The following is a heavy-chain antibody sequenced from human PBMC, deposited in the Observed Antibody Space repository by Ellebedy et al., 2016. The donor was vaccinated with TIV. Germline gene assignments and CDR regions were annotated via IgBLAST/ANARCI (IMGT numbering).Heavy chain of an antibody. D-gene: IGHD3-16*01. J-gene: IGHJ4*02. V-gene: IGHV3-53*01. CDR2: IHAGGSK. Sequence: GGSLRLXXDVSGIAVTNSYMSWVRQAPGKGPQYVSVIHAGGSKHYADSVKGRFTISRDNSRNRLSLQMNSLRAEDTAVYYCVHGHYAGPWGWGQGTQVTVSS. CDR1: GIAVTNSY. CDR3: VHGHYAGPWG.